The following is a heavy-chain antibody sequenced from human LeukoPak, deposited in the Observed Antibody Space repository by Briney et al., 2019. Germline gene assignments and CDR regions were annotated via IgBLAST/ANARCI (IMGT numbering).Heavy chain of an antibody. CDR1: GVTFSSYG. CDR3: AKNGDRGAYCSGGTCYPYFYYYMDV. Sequence: GGSLRLSCAASGVTFSSYGMSWVRQAPGKGLEWVSAISTTGGTTYYAGSVKGRFTISRDNSRNTLYLRVNSLRAEDMAIYYCAKNGDRGAYCSGGTCYPYFYYYMDVWGKGTTVTFSS. CDR2: ISTTGGTT. J-gene: IGHJ6*03. D-gene: IGHD2-15*01. V-gene: IGHV3-23*01.